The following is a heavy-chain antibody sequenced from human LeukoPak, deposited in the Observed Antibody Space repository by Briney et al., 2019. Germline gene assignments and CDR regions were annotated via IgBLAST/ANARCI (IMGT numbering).Heavy chain of an antibody. Sequence: SETLSLTCTVSGGSINSSSYYWGWIRQPPGKGLEWIGSIYYSGSTYYNPSLKSRVTISVDTSKNQFSLKLSSVTAADTAVYYCARDFGVYGDWDWFDPWGQGTLVTVSS. CDR3: ARDFGVYGDWDWFDP. CDR2: IYYSGST. V-gene: IGHV4-39*07. J-gene: IGHJ5*02. D-gene: IGHD4-17*01. CDR1: GGSINSSSYY.